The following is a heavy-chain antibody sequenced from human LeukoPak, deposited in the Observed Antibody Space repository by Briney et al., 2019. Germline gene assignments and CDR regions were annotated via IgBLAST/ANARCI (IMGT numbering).Heavy chain of an antibody. CDR2: INPNSGGT. Sequence: ASVTVSCKASGYTFTGYYIHWVRQAPGQGLEWMGWINPNSGGTNYAQKFQGRVTMTRDTSISTAYMELSRLRSDDTAVYYCARDVGDGGMATIFLWGQGTLVTVPS. V-gene: IGHV1-2*02. CDR3: ARDVGDGGMATIFL. D-gene: IGHD5-24*01. CDR1: GYTFTGYY. J-gene: IGHJ4*02.